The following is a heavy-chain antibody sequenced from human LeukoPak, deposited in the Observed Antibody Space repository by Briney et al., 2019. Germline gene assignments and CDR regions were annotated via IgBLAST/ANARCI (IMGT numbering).Heavy chain of an antibody. V-gene: IGHV3-23*01. J-gene: IGHJ5*02. CDR3: AKDDFNKWFDP. Sequence: GGSLRLSCAASGFTFSSSWMTWVRQAPEKGLEWVSAISGSGGSTYYADSVKGRFTISRDNSKNTLYLQMNSLRAEDTAVYYCAKDDFNKWFDPWGQGTLVTVSS. CDR2: ISGSGGST. CDR1: GFTFSSSW. D-gene: IGHD2-21*02.